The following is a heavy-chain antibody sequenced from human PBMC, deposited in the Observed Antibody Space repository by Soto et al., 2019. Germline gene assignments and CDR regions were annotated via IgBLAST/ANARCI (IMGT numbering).Heavy chain of an antibody. D-gene: IGHD6-19*01. V-gene: IGHV4-34*01. CDR3: ARRPGIAVAGTPYYYMDV. J-gene: IGHJ6*03. CDR1: GGSFSGYY. Sequence: SETLSLTCAVYGGSFSGYYWSWIRQPPGKGLEWIGEINHSGSTNYNPSLKSRVTISVDTSKNQFSLKLSSVTAADTAVYYCARRPGIAVAGTPYYYMDVWGKGTTVTVSS. CDR2: INHSGST.